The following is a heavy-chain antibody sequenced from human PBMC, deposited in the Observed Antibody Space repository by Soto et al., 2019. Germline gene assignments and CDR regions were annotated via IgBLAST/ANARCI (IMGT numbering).Heavy chain of an antibody. V-gene: IGHV1-18*04. D-gene: IGHD6-13*01. CDR2: ISAYNGNT. CDR1: GYTFTSYG. Sequence: ASVKVSCKASGYTFTSYGISWVRQAPGQGLEWMGWISAYNGNTNYAQKLQGRVTMTTDTSTSTAYMELRSLRSDDTAVYYCARVRISSAGFVPLRSGMDVWGQGTTVTVSS. CDR3: ARVRISSAGFVPLRSGMDV. J-gene: IGHJ6*02.